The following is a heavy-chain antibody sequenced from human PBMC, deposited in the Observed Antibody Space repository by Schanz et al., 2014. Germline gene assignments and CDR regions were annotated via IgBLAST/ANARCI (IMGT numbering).Heavy chain of an antibody. CDR2: ISGSGGST. D-gene: IGHD2-21*01. Sequence: EVQLLESGGGLVQPGGSLRLSCAASGFTFSSYAMSWVRQAPGKGLEWVSAISGSGGSTYYPDSVTGRFTISRDNAKNSLYLQMTSLRAEDTAVYYCARDGYSVVVISPTESFDIWGQGTMVTVSP. CDR1: GFTFSSYA. J-gene: IGHJ3*02. CDR3: ARDGYSVVVISPTESFDI. V-gene: IGHV3-23*01.